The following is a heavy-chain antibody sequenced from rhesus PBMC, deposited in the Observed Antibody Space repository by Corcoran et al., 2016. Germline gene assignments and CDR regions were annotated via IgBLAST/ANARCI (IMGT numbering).Heavy chain of an antibody. CDR3: ARSLGVYGLDS. J-gene: IGHJ6*01. CDR1: EFSISTSGMG. CDR2: IYWDDDK. V-gene: IGHV2-174*01. D-gene: IGHD3-34*01. Sequence: QVTLKESGPALVKPTQTLTLTCTFSEFSISTSGMGVGWILQPPGKALEWLALIYWDDDKYYSTSLKSRLTISKDTSKNQVVLTMTNMDPVDTATYYCARSLGVYGLDSWGQGVVVTVSS.